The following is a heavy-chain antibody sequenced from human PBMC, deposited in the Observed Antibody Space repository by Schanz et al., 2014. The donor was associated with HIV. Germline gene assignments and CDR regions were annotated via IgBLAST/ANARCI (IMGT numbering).Heavy chain of an antibody. D-gene: IGHD3-22*01. Sequence: EVQLLESGGGLVQPGGSLRLSCAASGFTFTRNAVSWVRQAPGKGLEWVSGISGSAISTYYADSVKGRFTISRDNSKNTMYLKMNSLRVDDTAVYYCAKDRNYYDNRYLGKGNYYYYYGMDVWGQGTTVTVSS. CDR2: ISGSAIST. CDR3: AKDRNYYDNRYLGKGNYYYYYGMDV. J-gene: IGHJ6*02. V-gene: IGHV3-23*01. CDR1: GFTFTRNA.